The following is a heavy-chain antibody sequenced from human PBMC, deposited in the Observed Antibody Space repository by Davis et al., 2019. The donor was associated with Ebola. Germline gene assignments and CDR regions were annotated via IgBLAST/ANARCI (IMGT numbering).Heavy chain of an antibody. CDR2: ISSSGSTI. V-gene: IGHV3-11*01. Sequence: PGGSLRLSCAASGFTFSDYYMSWIRQAPGKGLEWVSYISSSGSTIYYADSVKGRFTIFRDNAKNSLYLQMNSLRAEDTAVYYCARVLCSGGSCYDYYGMDVWGQGTTVTVSS. CDR3: ARVLCSGGSCYDYYGMDV. CDR1: GFTFSDYY. D-gene: IGHD2-15*01. J-gene: IGHJ6*02.